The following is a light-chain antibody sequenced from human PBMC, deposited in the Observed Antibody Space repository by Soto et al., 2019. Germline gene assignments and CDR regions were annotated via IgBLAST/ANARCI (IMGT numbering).Light chain of an antibody. J-gene: IGKJ2*01. CDR3: HHFDSAGT. V-gene: IGKV3-20*01. CDR1: KSVRGSH. Sequence: EIVLTQSPGTLSLSPGERATLSCRASKSVRGSHLGWYQQKPGQAPRLLIYSASSRATGVPDRFSGSGSGTDFTLTISRLEPEEFALYYGHHFDSAGTFGQGTTLEI. CDR2: SAS.